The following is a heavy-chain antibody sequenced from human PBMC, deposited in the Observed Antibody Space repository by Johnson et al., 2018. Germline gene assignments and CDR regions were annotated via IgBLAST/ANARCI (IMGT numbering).Heavy chain of an antibody. V-gene: IGHV3-9*01. CDR2: ISWNSGSI. J-gene: IGHJ1*01. CDR1: GFTFDDYA. Sequence: EVQLVESGGGLVQPGRSLRLSCAASGFTFDDYAMHWVRQAPGKGLEWVSGISWNSGSIGYADSVKGRFTISRDNAKKSLYVQMNSLRVEDTAFYFCSKGGTSGWYDYFQHWGQGTLVTVSS. CDR3: SKGGTSGWYDYFQH. D-gene: IGHD6-19*01.